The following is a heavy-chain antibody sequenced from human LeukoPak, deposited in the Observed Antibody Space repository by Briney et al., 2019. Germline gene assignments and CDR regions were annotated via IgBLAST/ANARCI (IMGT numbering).Heavy chain of an antibody. V-gene: IGHV3-15*07. CDR3: TSHSGSYYVGFDC. D-gene: IGHD1-26*01. CDR2: IKSKTDGGTT. Sequence: PGGSLRLSCAASGFTFSNAWMNWVRQAPGKGLEWVGRIKSKTDGGTTDYAAPVKGRFTISRDDSKNTLYLQMNSLKTEDTAVYYCTSHSGSYYVGFDCWGQGTLVTVSS. CDR1: GFTFSNAW. J-gene: IGHJ4*02.